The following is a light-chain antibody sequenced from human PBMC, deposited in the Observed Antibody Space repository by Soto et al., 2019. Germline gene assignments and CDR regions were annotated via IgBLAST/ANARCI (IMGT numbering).Light chain of an antibody. CDR3: AAWDDRLSGPGV. Sequence: QSVLPQPPSASGTPGQRVTISCSGSSSNIGSNSVHWYQQLPGTAPKLLIFSNNQRPSGVPDRFSGSKSGTSASLVINGLQSEDEADYYCAAWDDRLSGPGVFGTGTKVTVL. CDR1: SSNIGSNS. J-gene: IGLJ1*01. CDR2: SNN. V-gene: IGLV1-44*01.